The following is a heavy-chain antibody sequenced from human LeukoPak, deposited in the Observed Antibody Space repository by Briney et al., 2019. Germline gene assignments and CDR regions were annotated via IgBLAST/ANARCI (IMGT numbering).Heavy chain of an antibody. D-gene: IGHD3-10*01. CDR1: GYTFMDSF. J-gene: IGHJ4*02. Sequence: ASVKVSCKASGYTFMDSFMHWVRQAPGQRLEWMAWINPNGGGTHYAQKFQGRVTLTLDTSINTAYMELNSLRSDDSAIYYCARDLTGASGDYWGQGTLVTVSS. V-gene: IGHV1-2*02. CDR3: ARDLTGASGDY. CDR2: INPNGGGT.